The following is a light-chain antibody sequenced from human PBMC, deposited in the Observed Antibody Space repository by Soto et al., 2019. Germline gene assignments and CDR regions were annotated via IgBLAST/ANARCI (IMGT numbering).Light chain of an antibody. CDR1: QTVTNRY. Sequence: EIVLTQSPGTLSLSPGERATLSCRASQTVTNRYLAWYQQKPGQAPRLLIFGASSRATGVPDRFGGSGSGTDFTLTISSLEPDDFAVYYCQQFVKSPITFGQGTRLEIK. V-gene: IGKV3-20*01. J-gene: IGKJ5*01. CDR2: GAS. CDR3: QQFVKSPIT.